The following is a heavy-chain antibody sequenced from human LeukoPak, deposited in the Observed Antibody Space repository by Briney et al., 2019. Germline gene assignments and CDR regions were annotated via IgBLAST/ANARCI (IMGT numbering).Heavy chain of an antibody. J-gene: IGHJ4*02. CDR1: GFPFSSYE. D-gene: IGHD5-18*01. V-gene: IGHV3-15*07. Sequence: GSLSLSCAVSGFPFSSYEMNWVRQAPGKGLEWVGHIKSKTDGGTTDYAAPVKGRFTISRDDSKNTLYLQMNSLKTEDTAVYYCTTGTWIQLWLADYWGQGTLVTVSS. CDR2: IKSKTDGGTT. CDR3: TTGTWIQLWLADY.